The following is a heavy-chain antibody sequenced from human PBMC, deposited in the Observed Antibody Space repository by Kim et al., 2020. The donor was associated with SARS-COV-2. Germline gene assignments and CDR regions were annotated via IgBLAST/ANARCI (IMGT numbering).Heavy chain of an antibody. D-gene: IGHD1-26*01. CDR1: GFTFSSYA. CDR2: ISGSGGST. J-gene: IGHJ3*02. CDR3: AKMGPVGATYDYLRGRPNAFDI. V-gene: IGHV3-23*01. Sequence: GGSLRLSCAASGFTFSSYAMSWVRQAPGKGLEWVSAISGSGGSTYYADSVKGRFTISRDNSKNTLYLQMNSLRAEDTAVYYCAKMGPVGATYDYLRGRPNAFDIWGQGTMVTVSS.